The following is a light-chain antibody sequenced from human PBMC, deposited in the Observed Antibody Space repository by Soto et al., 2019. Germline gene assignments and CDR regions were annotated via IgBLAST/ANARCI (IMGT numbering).Light chain of an antibody. Sequence: ELVLTQSPGTLSLSPGERATLSCRASQSVSSSYLGWYQQKPGQAPRLLIYGASTRATGIPDRFSGSGSGTDFTLTISRMDPEDFAVYYCQQYGGSSLYTFGQGKKLEIK. CDR1: QSVSSSY. J-gene: IGKJ2*01. V-gene: IGKV3-20*01. CDR2: GAS. CDR3: QQYGGSSLYT.